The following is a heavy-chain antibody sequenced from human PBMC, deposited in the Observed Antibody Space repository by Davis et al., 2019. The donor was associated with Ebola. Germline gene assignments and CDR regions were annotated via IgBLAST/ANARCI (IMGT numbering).Heavy chain of an antibody. CDR3: AKGSGASSYFAVDY. J-gene: IGHJ4*02. Sequence: GESLKISCAASGFTFSSYWMTWVRQAPGKGLEWVSTISATGGSTYHADSVKGRFTISRDNSRNILYLQMNTLRAEDTALYFCAKGSGASSYFAVDYWGQGTLVTVSS. CDR2: ISATGGST. V-gene: IGHV3-23*01. D-gene: IGHD2-15*01. CDR1: GFTFSSYW.